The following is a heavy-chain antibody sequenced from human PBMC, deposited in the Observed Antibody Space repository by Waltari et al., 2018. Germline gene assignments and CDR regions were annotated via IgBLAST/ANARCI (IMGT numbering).Heavy chain of an antibody. V-gene: IGHV4-34*01. CDR3: ATGVRAAWELLGF. Sequence: QVRLQQWGAGLLKPSETLSLTCAVYGAPFSDYFWTWIRQPPGKGLEWSGEINHSGLNNYHPSLKGRATISVDTSTNQFSLSLNSVTVADTAVYYCATGVRAAWELLGFWSQGTLVSISS. D-gene: IGHD1-26*01. J-gene: IGHJ1*01. CDR2: INHSGLN. CDR1: GAPFSDYF.